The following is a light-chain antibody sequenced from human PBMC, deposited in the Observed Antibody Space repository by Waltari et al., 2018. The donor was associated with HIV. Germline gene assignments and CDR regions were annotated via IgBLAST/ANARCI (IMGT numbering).Light chain of an antibody. V-gene: IGKV1-5*03. CDR1: ETVDKW. Sequence: DIQLTQCPSTLSAFTGDSVNITCRASETVDKWLAWYQQNPGEAPKLLIYMASTLQHGVPARFSGSGSGTEFTLTISSLQPDDSATYFCHQYTDYSTYSFGQGTKLEI. J-gene: IGKJ2*03. CDR3: HQYTDYSTYS. CDR2: MAS.